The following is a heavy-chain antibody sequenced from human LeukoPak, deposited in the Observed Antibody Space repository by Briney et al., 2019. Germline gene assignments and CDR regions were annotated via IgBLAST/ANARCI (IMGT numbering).Heavy chain of an antibody. CDR2: IIPIFGTA. D-gene: IGHD6-13*01. J-gene: IGHJ5*02. CDR3: ARESLEQQLPHSSGFEP. V-gene: IGHV1-69*05. Sequence: ASVKVSCKASGGTFSSYAISWVRQAPGQGLEWMGGIIPIFGTANYAQKFQGRVTITTDESTSTAYMELSSLRSEDTAVYCCARESLEQQLPHSSGFEPWGQGTLVTVSS. CDR1: GGTFSSYA.